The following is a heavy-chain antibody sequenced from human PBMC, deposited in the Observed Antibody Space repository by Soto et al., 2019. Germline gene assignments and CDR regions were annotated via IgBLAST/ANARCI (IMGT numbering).Heavy chain of an antibody. CDR3: ARSPGDYVSDAFDI. J-gene: IGHJ3*02. Sequence: ASVKVACKASGYTFTSYGISWVRQDPGQGLEWMGWISAYNGNTNYAQKLQGRVTMTTDTSTSTAYMELRSLRSDDTAVYYCARSPGDYVSDAFDIWGQGTMVTVSS. CDR1: GYTFTSYG. V-gene: IGHV1-18*01. D-gene: IGHD4-17*01. CDR2: ISAYNGNT.